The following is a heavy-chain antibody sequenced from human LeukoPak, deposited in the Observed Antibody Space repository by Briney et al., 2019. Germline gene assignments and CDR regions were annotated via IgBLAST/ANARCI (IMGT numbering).Heavy chain of an antibody. CDR2: ISSSGTYI. D-gene: IGHD3-10*01. J-gene: IGHJ4*02. Sequence: GGSLRLSCAASGFTFSSYNMNWVRQAPGKGLEWVSFISSSGTYIYYADSVKGRFTISRDNAKNSLYLQMNSLRAEDAAMYYCARDRTIGELVDYWGQGTRVTVSS. CDR3: ARDRTIGELVDY. V-gene: IGHV3-21*01. CDR1: GFTFSSYN.